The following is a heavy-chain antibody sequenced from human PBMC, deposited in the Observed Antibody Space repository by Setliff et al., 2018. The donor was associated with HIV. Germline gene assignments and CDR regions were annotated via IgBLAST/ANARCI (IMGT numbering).Heavy chain of an antibody. D-gene: IGHD6-13*01. Sequence: SETLSLTCTVSGGSISSGSYYWSWIRQPAGKELEWIGHMYTSGTTNYNPSLKSRVTISVDTSKNHFSLKLISVTAADTAVYYCARGMPAAPSHAFDIWGQGTMVT. CDR3: ARGMPAAPSHAFDI. CDR2: MYTSGTT. CDR1: GGSISSGSYY. J-gene: IGHJ3*02. V-gene: IGHV4-61*09.